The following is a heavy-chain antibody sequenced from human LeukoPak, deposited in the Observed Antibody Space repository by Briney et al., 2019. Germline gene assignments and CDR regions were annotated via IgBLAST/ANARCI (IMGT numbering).Heavy chain of an antibody. Sequence: ASVKVSCKASGGAFSSYAISWVRQAPGQGLEWMGRIIPIFGIANYAQKFQGRVTITADKSTSTAYMELSSLRSEDTAVYYCARDSLDYDSSGYWNYWGQGTLVTVSS. CDR1: GGAFSSYA. CDR2: IIPIFGIA. V-gene: IGHV1-69*04. CDR3: ARDSLDYDSSGYWNY. J-gene: IGHJ4*02. D-gene: IGHD3-22*01.